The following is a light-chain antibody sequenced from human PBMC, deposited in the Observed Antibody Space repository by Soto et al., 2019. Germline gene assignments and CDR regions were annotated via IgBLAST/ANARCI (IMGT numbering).Light chain of an antibody. J-gene: IGLJ2*01. CDR3: AAWDDTLGARV. V-gene: IGLV1-44*01. CDR1: NSNIGRNT. Sequence: SVLTQPPSASGTPGQRVTISCSGSNSNIGRNTVSWYQQVPGTAPKSLIYSNDQRPSGVPDRISGSRSGTSASLAISGLQSGDEAEYYCAAWDDTLGARVFGGGTKVTVL. CDR2: SND.